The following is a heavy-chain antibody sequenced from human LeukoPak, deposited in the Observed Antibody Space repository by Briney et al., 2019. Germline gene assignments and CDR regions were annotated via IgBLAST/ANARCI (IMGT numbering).Heavy chain of an antibody. CDR1: GFTFSSYA. J-gene: IGHJ4*02. CDR2: FSGTSTN. Sequence: GGSLRLSCAASGFTFSSYAMSWVRQAPGKGLEWVSTFSGTSTNSYADAVKGRVTISRDNSKNTLYLQMNSLRAEDTAVYYCARGCFYDRSPYCPFDYWGQGTLVTVSS. CDR3: ARGCFYDRSPYCPFDY. V-gene: IGHV3-23*01. D-gene: IGHD3-22*01.